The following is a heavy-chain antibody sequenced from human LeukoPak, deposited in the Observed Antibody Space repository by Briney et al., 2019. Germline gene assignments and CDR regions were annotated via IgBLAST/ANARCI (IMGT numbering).Heavy chain of an antibody. CDR1: GGSFSGYY. Sequence: SETLSLTCAVYGGSFSGYYWSWIRQPPGKGLEWVGYISYSGSTNYNPSLKSRVTISVDTSKNQFSLKLSSVTAADTAVYYCARVLLRFPSSWFDPWGQGTLVTVSS. CDR2: ISYSGST. J-gene: IGHJ5*02. D-gene: IGHD3-3*01. V-gene: IGHV4-59*01. CDR3: ARVLLRFPSSWFDP.